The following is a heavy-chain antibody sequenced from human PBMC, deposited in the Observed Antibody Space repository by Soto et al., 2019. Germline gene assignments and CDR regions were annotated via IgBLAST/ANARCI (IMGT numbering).Heavy chain of an antibody. CDR1: GGSISSYY. CDR2: IYYSGST. D-gene: IGHD6-13*01. Sequence: SETLSLTCTVSGGSISSYYWSWIRQPPGKGLEWIGYIYYSGSTNYNPSLKSRVTISVDTSKNQFSLKLSSVTAADTAVYYCARSGGYSSSWYWGAFDYWGQGTLVTVSS. J-gene: IGHJ4*02. V-gene: IGHV4-59*01. CDR3: ARSGGYSSSWYWGAFDY.